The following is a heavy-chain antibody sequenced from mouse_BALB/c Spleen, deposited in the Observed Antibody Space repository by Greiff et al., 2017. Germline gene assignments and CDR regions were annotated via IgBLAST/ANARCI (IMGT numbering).Heavy chain of an antibody. CDR3: ARWGYFDY. Sequence: QLQQSGPGLVKPSQSLSLTCTVTGYSITSDYAWNWIRQFPGNKLEWMGYISYSGSTNYNPSLKSRISITRDTSKNQFFLQLNSVTTEDTATYYCARWGYFDYWGQGTTLTVSS. CDR2: ISYSGST. J-gene: IGHJ2*01. V-gene: IGHV3-2*02. CDR1: GYSITSDYA.